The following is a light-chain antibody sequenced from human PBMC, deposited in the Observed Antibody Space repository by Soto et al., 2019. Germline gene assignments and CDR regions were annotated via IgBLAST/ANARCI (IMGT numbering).Light chain of an antibody. CDR2: GAS. Sequence: EIVMTQSPATLSVSPGERATLSCRASQSVSSNLAWYQQKPGQAPRLLIYGASTRATGIPARFSGSGSGTAFTLTTSSLHSADFAVYYCQQYNNWLHAFGQGTKLEIK. V-gene: IGKV3-15*01. J-gene: IGKJ2*01. CDR1: QSVSSN. CDR3: QQYNNWLHA.